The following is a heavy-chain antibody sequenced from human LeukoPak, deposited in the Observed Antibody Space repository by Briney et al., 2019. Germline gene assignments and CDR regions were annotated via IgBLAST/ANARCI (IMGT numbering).Heavy chain of an antibody. Sequence: GGSLRLSCVASGFSFSDQYMDWVRQAPGKGLEWVAFIRYDGSNKYYADSVKGRFTISRDNSKNTLYLQMNSLRAEDTAVYYCAKAQYSGYDSPFDYWGQGTLVTVSS. CDR1: GFSFSDQY. J-gene: IGHJ4*02. V-gene: IGHV3-30*02. CDR3: AKAQYSGYDSPFDY. D-gene: IGHD5-12*01. CDR2: IRYDGSNK.